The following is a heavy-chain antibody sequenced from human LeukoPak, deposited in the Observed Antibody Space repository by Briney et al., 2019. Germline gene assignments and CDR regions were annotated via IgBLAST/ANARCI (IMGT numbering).Heavy chain of an antibody. CDR1: TRSLSTYY. CDR2: MYYSGHT. V-gene: IGHV4-59*01. D-gene: IGHD2-8*01. CDR3: ASGHCTDDVCFFDY. Sequence: PSETLSLTCSLSTRSLSTYYWNWIRQSPRKGLEWIGYMYYSGHTTFNPSLKSRVTISLDTSKNQFSLRLTSVTAADTAVYYCASGHCTDDVCFFDYWGLGTLVTVSS. J-gene: IGHJ4*02.